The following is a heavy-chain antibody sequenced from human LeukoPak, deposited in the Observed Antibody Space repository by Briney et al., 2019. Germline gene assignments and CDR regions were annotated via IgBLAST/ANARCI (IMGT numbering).Heavy chain of an antibody. V-gene: IGHV4-34*01. J-gene: IGHJ6*03. CDR2: INHSGST. D-gene: IGHD2-2*01. Sequence: SETLSLTCAVYGGPFSGYYWSWIRQPPGKGLEWIGEINHSGSTNYNPSLKSRVTISVDTSKDQFSLKLSSVTAADTAVYYCARATNHIVVVPAAHYMDVWGKGTTVTISS. CDR1: GGPFSGYY. CDR3: ARATNHIVVVPAAHYMDV.